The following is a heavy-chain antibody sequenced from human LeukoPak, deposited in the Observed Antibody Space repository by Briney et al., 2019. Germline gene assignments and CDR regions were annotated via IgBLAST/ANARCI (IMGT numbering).Heavy chain of an antibody. CDR3: ARGLYGDYDYFDY. D-gene: IGHD4-17*01. J-gene: IGHJ4*02. Sequence: ASVKVSCKTSGYSFTDYYMHWVRQAPGQGLEWMGWINPNSGGTSSAQKFQGRVTMTRDTSIGTAYMELSRLRSDDTAVYYCARGLYGDYDYFDYWGQGTLVTVSS. CDR1: GYSFTDYY. V-gene: IGHV1-2*02. CDR2: INPNSGGT.